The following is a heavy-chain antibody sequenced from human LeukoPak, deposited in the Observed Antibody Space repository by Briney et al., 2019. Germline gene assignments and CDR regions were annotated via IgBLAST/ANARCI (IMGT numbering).Heavy chain of an antibody. CDR2: IYYLGGT. J-gene: IGHJ6*02. CDR3: ARRSYGSASPLRLDV. V-gene: IGHV4-59*08. D-gene: IGHD3-10*01. CDR1: GGSISGYY. Sequence: SETLSLTCTVSGGSISGYYWTWIRQPPGKGLEWIGYIYYLGGTNYNPSLKSRVTISLDTSKNQFSLKLSSVTAADTAVYYCARRSYGSASPLRLDVWGQGTTVTVSS.